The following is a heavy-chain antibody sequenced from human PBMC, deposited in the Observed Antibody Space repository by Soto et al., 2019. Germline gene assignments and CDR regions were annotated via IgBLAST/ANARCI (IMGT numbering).Heavy chain of an antibody. CDR1: GGSISSSSYY. CDR3: ARHSMTTVTRIDY. CDR2: IYYSGST. D-gene: IGHD4-17*01. J-gene: IGHJ4*02. Sequence: QLQLQESGPGLVKPSETLSLTCTVSGGSISSSSYYWGWIRQPPGKGLEWIGSIYYSGSTYYNPSLKSRVTISVDTSKNQFSLKLSSVTAADTAVYYCARHSMTTVTRIDYWGQGTLVTVSS. V-gene: IGHV4-39*01.